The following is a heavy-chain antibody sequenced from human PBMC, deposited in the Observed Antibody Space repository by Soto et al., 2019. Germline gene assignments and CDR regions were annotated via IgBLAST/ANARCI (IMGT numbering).Heavy chain of an antibody. CDR3: ARDYYGSGLGYFDY. J-gene: IGHJ4*02. V-gene: IGHV4-30-4*01. D-gene: IGHD3-10*01. CDR1: GGSISSGDYY. Sequence: QVQLQESGPGLVKPSQTLSLTCTVSGGSISSGDYYWSWIRQPPGKGLEWLGYIYYSGSTYYNPSLKSRGTRSVDTFKNQFSLKLSSVTAADTAVYYCARDYYGSGLGYFDYWGQGTLVTVSS. CDR2: IYYSGST.